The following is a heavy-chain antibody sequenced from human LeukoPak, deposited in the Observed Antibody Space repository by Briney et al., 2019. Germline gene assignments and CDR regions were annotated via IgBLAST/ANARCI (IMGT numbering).Heavy chain of an antibody. V-gene: IGHV4-59*01. CDR2: IYYSGST. Sequence: SETLSPTCTVSGGSISSYYWSWIRQPPGKGLEWIGYIYYSGSTNYNPSLKSRVTISVDTSKNQFSLKLSSVTAADTAVYYCARGDYYDSSGYYYRGCYFDYWGQGTLVTVSS. CDR3: ARGDYYDSSGYYYRGCYFDY. CDR1: GGSISSYY. J-gene: IGHJ4*02. D-gene: IGHD3-22*01.